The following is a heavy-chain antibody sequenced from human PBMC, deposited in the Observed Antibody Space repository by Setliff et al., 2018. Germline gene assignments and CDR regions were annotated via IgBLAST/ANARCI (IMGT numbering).Heavy chain of an antibody. J-gene: IGHJ4*02. CDR3: ARTCSGSGCYAGLES. D-gene: IGHD2-15*01. CDR2: IGDDGDNK. V-gene: IGHV3-33*08. CDR1: GFTFSSYR. Sequence: GGSLRLSCAASGFTFSSYRMHWVRQAPGKGLEWVAVIGDDGDNKYHADSVKGRFTITRENDKKTLYLQMNSLRPEDTAVYYCARTCSGSGCYAGLESWGQGTPVTVSS.